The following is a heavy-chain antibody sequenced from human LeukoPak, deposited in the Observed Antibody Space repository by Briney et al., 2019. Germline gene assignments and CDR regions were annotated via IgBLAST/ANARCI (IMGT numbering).Heavy chain of an antibody. CDR2: ISGSGGST. CDR1: GFTFSSYA. J-gene: IGHJ4*02. D-gene: IGHD3-22*01. V-gene: IGHV3-23*01. Sequence: GGSLRLSCAASGFTFSSYAMSWVRQAPGKGPEWVSAISGSGGSTYYADSVKGRFTISRDNSKNTLYLQMNSLRAEDTAVYYCAKGSYYDSSGFNDYWGQGTLVTVSS. CDR3: AKGSYYDSSGFNDY.